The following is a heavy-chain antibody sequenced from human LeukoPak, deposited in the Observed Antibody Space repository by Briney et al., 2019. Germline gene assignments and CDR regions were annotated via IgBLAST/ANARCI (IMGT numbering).Heavy chain of an antibody. J-gene: IGHJ4*02. CDR1: GYTFTSNY. Sequence: ASVKVSCKASGYTFTSNYMLWVRQAPGQGLEYMGWINTNTGNPTYAPGFAGRFVFSLDTSVTTTYLQINSLKAADSAVYYCTRGNDTTGYFTYWGQGTLVTVSS. V-gene: IGHV7-4-1*02. CDR2: INTNTGNP. D-gene: IGHD3-9*01. CDR3: TRGNDTTGYFTY.